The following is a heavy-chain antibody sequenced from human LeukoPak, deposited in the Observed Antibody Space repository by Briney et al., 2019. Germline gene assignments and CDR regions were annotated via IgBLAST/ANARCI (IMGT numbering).Heavy chain of an antibody. Sequence: PGGSLRLSCAASGFTFSAYHINWVRQAPGKGLEWISYISTTGTTIHYADSVKGRFAISRDNAKSSLYLQMNSLRAEDTAVYYCARQWLAQGGAYWGQGTLVTVSS. D-gene: IGHD6-19*01. CDR1: GFTFSAYH. J-gene: IGHJ4*02. V-gene: IGHV3-48*01. CDR2: ISTTGTTI. CDR3: ARQWLAQGGAY.